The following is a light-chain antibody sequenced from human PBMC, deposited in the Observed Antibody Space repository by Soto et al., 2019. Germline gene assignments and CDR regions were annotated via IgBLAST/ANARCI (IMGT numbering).Light chain of an antibody. Sequence: DIVMTQTPLSLSVTPGQLASISCKSSRSLLYSDGKTYFYWYLQKPGQPPQLLIYGVSNRFSGVTDRFSGSGSGTDFTLTISRVEAEDVGVYYCMQTVQFPWTFGQGTKVEVK. CDR1: RSLLYSDGKTY. V-gene: IGKV2D-29*01. CDR3: MQTVQFPWT. J-gene: IGKJ1*01. CDR2: GVS.